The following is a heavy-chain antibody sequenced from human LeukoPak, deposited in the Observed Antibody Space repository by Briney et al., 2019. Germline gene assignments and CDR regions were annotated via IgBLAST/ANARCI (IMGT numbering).Heavy chain of an antibody. Sequence: GGSLRLSCAASGFTFSNYGMHWVRQAPGQGLEWVAFIRYDGSNKYYADSVKGRFTITRDNSNNTLYLQMNSLRAEDTAVYYCARDKWVTWGQGTLVTVSS. D-gene: IGHD5-18*01. CDR2: IRYDGSNK. J-gene: IGHJ4*02. CDR3: ARDKWVT. CDR1: GFTFSNYG. V-gene: IGHV3-30*02.